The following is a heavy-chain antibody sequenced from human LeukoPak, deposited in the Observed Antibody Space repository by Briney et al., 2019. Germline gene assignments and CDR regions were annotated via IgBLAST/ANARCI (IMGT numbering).Heavy chain of an antibody. J-gene: IGHJ3*02. V-gene: IGHV4-61*02. CDR2: IYTSGST. CDR1: GGSISSGNYY. CDR3: AMSIVMDADDAFDI. Sequence: PSQTPSLTCSVSGGSISSGNYYWSWIRQPAGKGLEWIGRIYTSGSTNYNPSLKRRLTMSVDTSKNQFSPKLSSVTAADTAVYYCAMSIVMDADDAFDIWGQGTLVTVSS. D-gene: IGHD6-6*01.